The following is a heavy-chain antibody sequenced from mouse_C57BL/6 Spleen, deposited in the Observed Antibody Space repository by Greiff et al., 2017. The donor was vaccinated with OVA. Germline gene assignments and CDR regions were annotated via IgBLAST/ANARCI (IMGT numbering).Heavy chain of an antibody. CDR3: ARRNLRAMDY. Sequence: QVQLKQPGAELVMPGASVKLSCKASGYTFTSYWMHWVKQRPGQGLEWIGEIDPSDSYTNYNQKFKGKSTLTVDKSSSTAYMQLSSLTSEDSAVYYCARRNLRAMDYWGQGTSVTVSS. D-gene: IGHD6-1*01. CDR2: IDPSDSYT. CDR1: GYTFTSYW. J-gene: IGHJ4*01. V-gene: IGHV1-69*01.